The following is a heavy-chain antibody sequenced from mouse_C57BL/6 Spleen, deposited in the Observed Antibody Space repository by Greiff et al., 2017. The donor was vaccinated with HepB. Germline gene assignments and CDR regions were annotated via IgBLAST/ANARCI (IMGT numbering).Heavy chain of an antibody. D-gene: IGHD1-1*01. CDR1: GFNFNNTY. J-gene: IGHJ4*01. CDR2: IDPANGNT. Sequence: VQLQQSVAELVRPGASVKLSCTASGFNFNNTYMHWVKQRPEQGLEWIGRIDPANGNTKYAPKFQGKATITADTSSNTAYLPLSSLTSEATAIYYCAAPFARVGATTMDYWGQGTTVTVSS. V-gene: IGHV14-3*01. CDR3: AAPFARVGATTMDY.